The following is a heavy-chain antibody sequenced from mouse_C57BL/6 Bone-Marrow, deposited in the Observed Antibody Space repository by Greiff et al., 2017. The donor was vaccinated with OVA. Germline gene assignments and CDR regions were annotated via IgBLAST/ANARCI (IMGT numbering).Heavy chain of an antibody. J-gene: IGHJ4*01. Sequence: QVQLQQSGAELVKPGASVKLSCKASGYTFTEYTIHWVKQRSGQGLEWIGWFYPGSGSIKYNEKFKDKATLTADKSSSTVYMELSRLTSEDSAVYFCARHEERGLVLRYYAMDYWGQGTSVTVSS. CDR2: FYPGSGSI. CDR3: ARHEERGLVLRYYAMDY. D-gene: IGHD1-1*01. CDR1: GYTFTEYT. V-gene: IGHV1-62-2*01.